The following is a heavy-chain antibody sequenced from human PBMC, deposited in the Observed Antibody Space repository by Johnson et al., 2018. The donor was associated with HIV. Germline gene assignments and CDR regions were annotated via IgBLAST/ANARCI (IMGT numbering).Heavy chain of an antibody. CDR3: AKGTSGYSSRGGAFDI. Sequence: EVQLVESGGGLVQPGRSLRPSCAASGFTFDDYAMHWVRQAPGKGLEWVSGIRWNSGSIGDADSAKGRFPISSDNAKNSLYLQMNSLRAEDTALYYCAKGTSGYSSRGGAFDIWGQGTMVTVSS. J-gene: IGHJ3*02. V-gene: IGHV3-9*01. CDR1: GFTFDDYA. D-gene: IGHD6-13*01. CDR2: IRWNSGSI.